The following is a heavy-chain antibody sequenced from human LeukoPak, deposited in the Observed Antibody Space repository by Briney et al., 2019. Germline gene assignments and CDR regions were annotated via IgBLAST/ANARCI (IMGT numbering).Heavy chain of an antibody. CDR2: IWYDGSNK. J-gene: IGHJ4*02. D-gene: IGHD4-17*01. CDR1: GFTSSSYG. Sequence: GGSLRLSCAASGFTSSSYGMHWVRQAPGKGLEWVAVIWYDGSNKYYADSVKGRFTISRDNAKNTLYLQMNSLRAEDTAVYYCARDRGYGDYAFDYWGQGTLVTVSS. V-gene: IGHV3-33*01. CDR3: ARDRGYGDYAFDY.